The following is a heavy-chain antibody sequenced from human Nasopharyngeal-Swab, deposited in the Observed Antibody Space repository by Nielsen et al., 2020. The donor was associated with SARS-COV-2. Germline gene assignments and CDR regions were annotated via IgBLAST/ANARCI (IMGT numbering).Heavy chain of an antibody. CDR3: AKDQGYRVYYYYMDV. J-gene: IGHJ6*03. CDR1: GFTFSNYG. V-gene: IGHV3-30*18. D-gene: IGHD5-18*01. Sequence: GESLKISCAASGFTFSNYGMHLVRQAPGKGLEWVTVISYDGRNKYYEDSVKGRFTISRDNSKNTLNLQMNSLRAEDTAVYYCAKDQGYRVYYYYMDVWGKGTTVTVSS. CDR2: ISYDGRNK.